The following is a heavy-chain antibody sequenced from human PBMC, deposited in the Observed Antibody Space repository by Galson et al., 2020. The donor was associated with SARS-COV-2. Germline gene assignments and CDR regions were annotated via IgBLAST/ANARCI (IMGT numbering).Heavy chain of an antibody. CDR2: IFSGGST. J-gene: IGHJ1*01. Sequence: GGSLRLSCAASGFTVSTNYMSWVRQAPGKGLEWVSVIFSGGSTFYAAYAKGRYTISRDKSQNTLYLQMINTRTDDTAVYYCARGEDFPEYAQDWGRGTRVPIS. V-gene: IGHV3-66*01. CDR1: GFTVSTNY. CDR3: ARGEDFPEYAQD.